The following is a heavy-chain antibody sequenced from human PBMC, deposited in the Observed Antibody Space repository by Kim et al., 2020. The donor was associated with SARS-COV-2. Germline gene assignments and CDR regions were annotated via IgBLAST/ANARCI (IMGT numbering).Heavy chain of an antibody. V-gene: IGHV3-7*01. CDR1: GFTFSNSW. CDR3: ARGGGSFAY. CDR2: IKADGSEK. J-gene: IGHJ1*01. D-gene: IGHD1-26*01. Sequence: GGSLRLSCAASGFTFSNSWMTWVRQAPGKGLEWVANIKADGSEKYYVDSVKGRFTISRDNAKNSLYLQMNSLGAEDPAVYYLARGGGSFAYWGQG.